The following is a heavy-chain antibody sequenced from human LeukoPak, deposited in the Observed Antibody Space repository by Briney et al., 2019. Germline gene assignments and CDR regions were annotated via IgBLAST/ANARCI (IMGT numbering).Heavy chain of an antibody. CDR3: AREFQEDYSIYYFDY. D-gene: IGHD4-11*01. J-gene: IGHJ4*02. CDR2: IYTSGST. V-gene: IGHV4-61*02. CDR1: GGSISSSSYY. Sequence: SETLSLTCTVSGGSISSSSYYWGWIRQPPGKGLEWIGRIYTSGSTNYNPSLKSRVTISVDTSKNQFSLKLSSVTAADTAVYYCAREFQEDYSIYYFDYWGQGTLVTVSS.